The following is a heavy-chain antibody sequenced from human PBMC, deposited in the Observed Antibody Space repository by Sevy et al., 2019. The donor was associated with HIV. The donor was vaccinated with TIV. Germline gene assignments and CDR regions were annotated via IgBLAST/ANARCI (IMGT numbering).Heavy chain of an antibody. CDR1: GYTFTSYG. V-gene: IGHV1-18*04. J-gene: IGHJ4*02. D-gene: IGHD6-13*01. Sequence: ASVKVSCKASGYTFTSYGISWVRQAPGQGLEWMGWISAYNGNTNYAQKLQGRGTMTTDTSTSTAYMELRSLRSDDTAVYYCARDLFYGVIAGATRPWFDYWGQGTLVTVSS. CDR2: ISAYNGNT. CDR3: ARDLFYGVIAGATRPWFDY.